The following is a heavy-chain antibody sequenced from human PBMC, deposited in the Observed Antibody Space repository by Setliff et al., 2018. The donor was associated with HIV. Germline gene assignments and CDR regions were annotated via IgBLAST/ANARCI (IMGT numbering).Heavy chain of an antibody. J-gene: IGHJ4*02. CDR1: GGSIYGSDYY. CDR3: ARQGQLGSE. Sequence: SETLSLTCTVSGGSIYGSDYYWGWIRQPPGKGLESIGSIYYRGSTYYKPSLKSRVTITVDTSKNQFSLKLSSVTAADTAGYYCARQGQLGSEWGQGTLVTVSS. V-gene: IGHV4-39*01. CDR2: IYYRGST. D-gene: IGHD1-1*01.